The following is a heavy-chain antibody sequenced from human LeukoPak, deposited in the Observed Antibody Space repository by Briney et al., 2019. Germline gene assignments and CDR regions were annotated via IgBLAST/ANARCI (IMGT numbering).Heavy chain of an antibody. CDR1: GFTFNNYW. V-gene: IGHV3-7*01. J-gene: IGHJ4*02. Sequence: GGSLRLSCAASGFTFNNYWMSWVRQAPGKGLEWVANIKQDGSEIYYVDSVKGRFTISRDDTKNLVFLQMDSLRVEDTAVYYCPRGGLHEFKYWGQGTLVTVSS. CDR3: PRGGLHEFKY. CDR2: IKQDGSEI.